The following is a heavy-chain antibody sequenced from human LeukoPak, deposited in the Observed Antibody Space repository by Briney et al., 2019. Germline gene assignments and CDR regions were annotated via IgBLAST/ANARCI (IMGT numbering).Heavy chain of an antibody. Sequence: GESLKTSCQGSGYNFATYWIVWVRQMPGKGLEWMGIIYPGNSHTRYRPSFQGQVTISADTSISTVYLHWSSLQSSDTAVYYCAKFHATWYGDTWGQGTLVTVSS. J-gene: IGHJ4*02. CDR3: AKFHATWYGDT. D-gene: IGHD6-13*01. CDR2: IYPGNSHT. CDR1: GYNFATYW. V-gene: IGHV5-51*01.